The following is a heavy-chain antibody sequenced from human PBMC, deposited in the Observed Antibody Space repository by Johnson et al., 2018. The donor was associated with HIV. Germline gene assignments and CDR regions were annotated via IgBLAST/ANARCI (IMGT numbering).Heavy chain of an antibody. CDR1: GFTFSNYA. CDR3: AKDSSSSGLEDAFDI. V-gene: IGHV3-9*01. CDR2: ISWNSGSI. Sequence: VQLVESGGGVVQPGRSLRLSCAASGFTFSNYAMHWVRQAPGKGLEWVSGISWNSGSIGYADSVKGRFTISRDNAKNSLYLQMNSLRAEDTALYYCAKDSSSSGLEDAFDIWGQGTMVTVSS. J-gene: IGHJ3*02. D-gene: IGHD6-6*01.